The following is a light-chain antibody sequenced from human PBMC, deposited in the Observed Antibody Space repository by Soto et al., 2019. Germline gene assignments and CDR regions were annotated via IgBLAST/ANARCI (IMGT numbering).Light chain of an antibody. J-gene: IGKJ1*01. CDR3: QQYHTSPLT. CDR1: QSLGSNY. CDR2: GAS. Sequence: EIVMTQSPATLSVSPGERATLSCRASQSLGSNYLAWFQQRPGQAPRLLIYGASIRATGIPDRFSGSGSGTDFTLTISRLEPEDFALYYCQQYHTSPLTFGQGTKVDIK. V-gene: IGKV3-20*01.